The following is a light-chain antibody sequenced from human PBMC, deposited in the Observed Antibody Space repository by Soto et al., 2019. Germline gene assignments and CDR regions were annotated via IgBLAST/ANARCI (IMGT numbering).Light chain of an antibody. CDR3: SSFAGSVTFVL. V-gene: IGLV2-14*01. J-gene: IGLJ3*02. CDR2: EVN. Sequence: QSALAQPASVSGSLGQSIAISCTGTSSDIGDYDFVSWYQQHPGKAPKILIYEVNNRPSGVSHRFSGSKSGNTASLTISGLQADDEADYYCSSFAGSVTFVLFGGGTKLTVL. CDR1: SSDIGDYDF.